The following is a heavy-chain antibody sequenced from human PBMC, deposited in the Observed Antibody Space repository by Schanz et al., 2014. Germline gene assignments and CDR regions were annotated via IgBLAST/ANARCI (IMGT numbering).Heavy chain of an antibody. V-gene: IGHV3-23*04. CDR2: ISGTGGDDT. J-gene: IGHJ4*02. CDR3: AKDISDTSGKDDY. CDR1: GFTFSAYA. Sequence: EVQLVESGGGWVQPGGSLRLSCAASGFTFSAYAMTWVRQIPGKGLLWVSSISGTGGDDTYYADSVKGRFTISRDNSKNTLFLQMNSLRVEDSAIYYCAKDISDTSGKDDYWGQGTLVTVSS. D-gene: IGHD3-22*01.